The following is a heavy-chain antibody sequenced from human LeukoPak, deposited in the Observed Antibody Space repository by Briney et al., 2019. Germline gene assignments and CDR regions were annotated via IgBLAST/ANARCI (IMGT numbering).Heavy chain of an antibody. J-gene: IGHJ6*03. CDR3: ARVRGSSGYDGNYYYHYMDV. Sequence: SETLSLTCAVYGGSFSGYYWSWIRQHAGKRLERIGHIYRRGCTNYNPSLKSRVTISVDTSKNQFSLKLSSVTAADTAVYYCARVRGSSGYDGNYYYHYMDVWGKGTTVTISS. CDR2: IYRRGCT. CDR1: GGSFSGYY. D-gene: IGHD5-12*01. V-gene: IGHV4-59*10.